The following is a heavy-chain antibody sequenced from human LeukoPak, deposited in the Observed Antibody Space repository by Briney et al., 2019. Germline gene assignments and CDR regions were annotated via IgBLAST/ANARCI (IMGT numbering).Heavy chain of an antibody. CDR2: IYYSGST. J-gene: IGHJ4*02. D-gene: IGHD3-10*01. V-gene: IGHV4-59*01. CDR3: ARSYYGSGSYRWYFDY. CDR1: GGSISSYY. Sequence: SETLSLTCTVSGGSISSYYWSWIRQPPGKGLEWIGYIYYSGSTNYNPSLKSRFTISVDTSKNQFSLKLSSVTAADTAVYYCARSYYGSGSYRWYFDYWGQGTLVTVSS.